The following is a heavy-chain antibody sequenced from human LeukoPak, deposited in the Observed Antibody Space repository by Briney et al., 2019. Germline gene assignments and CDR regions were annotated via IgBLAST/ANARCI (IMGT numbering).Heavy chain of an antibody. CDR2: IYYSGST. Sequence: SETLSLTCTVSGGSISSSSYYWGWIRQPPGKGLEWIGSIYYSGSTYYNPSLKSRVTISVDTSKNQFSLKLSSVTAADTAVYYCARDQDYGDYGYFDYWGQGTLVTVSS. CDR1: GGSISSSSYY. CDR3: ARDQDYGDYGYFDY. J-gene: IGHJ4*02. V-gene: IGHV4-39*07. D-gene: IGHD4-17*01.